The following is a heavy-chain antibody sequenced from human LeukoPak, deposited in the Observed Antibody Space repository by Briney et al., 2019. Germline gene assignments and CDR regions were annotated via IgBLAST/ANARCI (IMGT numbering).Heavy chain of an antibody. CDR1: GFTFSSYW. V-gene: IGHV3-74*01. D-gene: IGHD5-18*01. J-gene: IGHJ6*02. CDR3: VRGDTYDYYYYYGMDV. Sequence: GGSLRLSCAASGFTFSSYWMHWVRETPGKGLVWVSRINNDGSSTRNADAVKGRFTISRDNAKNTLYLQMNSLRPEDTAVYYCVRGDTYDYYYYYGMDVWGQGTTVTVSS. CDR2: INNDGSST.